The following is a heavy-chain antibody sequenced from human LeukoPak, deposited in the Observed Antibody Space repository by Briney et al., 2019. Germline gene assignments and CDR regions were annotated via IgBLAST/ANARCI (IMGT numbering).Heavy chain of an antibody. V-gene: IGHV4-61*01. CDR3: ARWGDYVWGSFDY. J-gene: IGHJ4*02. CDR2: IYYSGST. CDR1: GGSVSSGSYY. Sequence: SETLSLTCTVSGGSVSSGSYYWSWIRQPPGKGLEWIGYIYYSGSTNYNPSLKRRVTISVDTSKNQFSLKLSSVAAADAAVYYCARWGDYVWGSFDYWGQGTLVTVSS. D-gene: IGHD3-16*01.